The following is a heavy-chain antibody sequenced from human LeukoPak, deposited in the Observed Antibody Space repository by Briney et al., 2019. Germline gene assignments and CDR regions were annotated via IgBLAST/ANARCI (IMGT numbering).Heavy chain of an antibody. D-gene: IGHD6-13*01. CDR3: AKPPPLAAAVHHFDY. J-gene: IGHJ4*02. CDR2: MRSDETNT. CDR1: GFTFSSYG. Sequence: GGSLRLSCAASGFTFSSYGMHWVRQAPGKGLEWVAFMRSDETNTYTADSVKGRFTISRDDSRSTLYLQMNSLRAEDTAVYYCAKPPPLAAAVHHFDYWGQGTLVTVSS. V-gene: IGHV3-30*02.